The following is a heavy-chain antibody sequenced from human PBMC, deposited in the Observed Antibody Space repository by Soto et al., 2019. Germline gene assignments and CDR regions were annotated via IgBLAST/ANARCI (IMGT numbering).Heavy chain of an antibody. CDR1: GFTFSSYS. J-gene: IGHJ4*02. D-gene: IGHD2-8*01. Sequence: GGSLRLSCAASGFTFSSYSMNWVRQAPGKGLEWVSSISSSSSYIYYADSVKGRFTISRDNAKNSLYLQMNSLRAEDTAVYYCASYRPYCTSGVCYTGSPTDYWGQGTLVTVSS. CDR2: ISSSSSYI. CDR3: ASYRPYCTSGVCYTGSPTDY. V-gene: IGHV3-21*01.